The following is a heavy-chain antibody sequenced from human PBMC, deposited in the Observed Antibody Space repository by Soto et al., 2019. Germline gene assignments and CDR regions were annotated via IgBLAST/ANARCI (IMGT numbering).Heavy chain of an antibody. CDR3: ARHGYYGSGKTGMFDY. V-gene: IGHV4-39*01. Sequence: SETLSLTCTVSGGSISSSSYYWGWIRQPPGKGLEWIGSIYYSGSTYYNPSLKSRVTISVDTSKNQFSLKLSSVTAADTAVYYCARHGYYGSGKTGMFDYWGQGTLVTVSS. D-gene: IGHD3-10*01. CDR2: IYYSGST. CDR1: GGSISSSSYY. J-gene: IGHJ4*02.